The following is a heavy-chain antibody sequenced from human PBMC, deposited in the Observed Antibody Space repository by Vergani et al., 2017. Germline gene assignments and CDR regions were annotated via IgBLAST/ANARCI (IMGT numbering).Heavy chain of an antibody. CDR2: ISSSSSTI. CDR3: AREGNSYYDILGGYYFDY. Sequence: EVQLVESGGGLVQPGGSLRLSCAASGFTFSSYSMNWVRQAPGKGLEWVSYISSSSSTIYYADSVKGRFTISRDNAKNSLYLQMNSLRAEDTAVYYCAREGNSYYDILGGYYFDYWGQGTLVTVSS. CDR1: GFTFSSYS. D-gene: IGHD3-9*01. V-gene: IGHV3-48*01. J-gene: IGHJ4*02.